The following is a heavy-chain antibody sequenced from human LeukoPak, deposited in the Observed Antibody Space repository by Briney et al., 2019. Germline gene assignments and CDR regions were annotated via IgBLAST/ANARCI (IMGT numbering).Heavy chain of an antibody. Sequence: GGSLRLSCAASGFTFSSYAISWVRQAPGKGLEWVSSLTGSGGTTYYTDSVRGRFTISRDNSKNTLYLQMNSLRAEDTAVYYCARSGGRYYYDSSVDYWGQGTLVTVSS. J-gene: IGHJ4*02. CDR2: LTGSGGTT. CDR3: ARSGGRYYYDSSVDY. CDR1: GFTFSSYA. D-gene: IGHD3-22*01. V-gene: IGHV3-23*01.